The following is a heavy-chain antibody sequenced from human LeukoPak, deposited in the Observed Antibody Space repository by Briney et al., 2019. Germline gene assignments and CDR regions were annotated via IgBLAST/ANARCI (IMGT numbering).Heavy chain of an antibody. Sequence: PGGSLRLSCAASGFTFSSYGMHWVRQAPGKGLEWVAVIWYDGSNKYYADSVKGRFTISRDNSKNTLYLQMNSLRAEDTAVYYCARAAYTRRIANLDYWGQGTLVTVSS. V-gene: IGHV3-33*01. J-gene: IGHJ4*02. CDR2: IWYDGSNK. CDR1: GFTFSSYG. D-gene: IGHD3-16*01. CDR3: ARAAYTRRIANLDY.